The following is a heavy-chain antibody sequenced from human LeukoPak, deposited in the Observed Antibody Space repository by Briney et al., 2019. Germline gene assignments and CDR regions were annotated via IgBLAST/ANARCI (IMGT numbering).Heavy chain of an antibody. V-gene: IGHV4-4*07. D-gene: IGHD4-17*01. CDR1: GGSISSYY. J-gene: IGHJ4*02. Sequence: PSETLSLTCTVSGGSISSYYWSWIRQPAGKGLEWIGRIYTSGSTNYNPSLKSRVTMSVDTSKNQFSLRLSSVTAADTAVYYCASSRSQGHDYGDYRLGYWGQGTLVTVSS. CDR3: ASSRSQGHDYGDYRLGY. CDR2: IYTSGST.